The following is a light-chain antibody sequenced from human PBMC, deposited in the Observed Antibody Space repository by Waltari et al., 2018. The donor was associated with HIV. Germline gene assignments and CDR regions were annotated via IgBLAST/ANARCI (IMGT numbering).Light chain of an antibody. CDR2: EVS. CDR1: SSDVGGYNY. Sequence: QSALTQPASVSGSPGQSITISCTGTSSDVGGYNYVSWYQQPPGKAPKLLIYEVSNRPSGGSNRFSGSKSGNTASLTISGLQAEDEADYYCSSYTSSSVLFGGGTKVTVL. J-gene: IGLJ2*01. V-gene: IGLV2-14*01. CDR3: SSYTSSSVL.